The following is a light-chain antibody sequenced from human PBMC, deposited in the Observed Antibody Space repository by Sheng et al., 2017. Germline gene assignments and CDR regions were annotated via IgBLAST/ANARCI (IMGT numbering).Light chain of an antibody. V-gene: IGLV3-21*02. CDR3: QVWDPSRDHFV. CDR2: DDS. CDR1: NIGSKS. J-gene: IGLJ1*01. Sequence: SYELTQSPSVSVAAGQTARITCGGDNIGSKSVHWYQQRPGQAPIMVVYDDSDRPSGIPERFSGSNSGNTATLTISRVEAGDEADYYCQVWDPSRDHFVFGAGTNVIVL.